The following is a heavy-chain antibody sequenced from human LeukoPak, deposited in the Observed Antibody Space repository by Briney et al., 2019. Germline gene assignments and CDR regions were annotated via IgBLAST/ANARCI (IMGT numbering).Heavy chain of an antibody. CDR2: IYYSGST. Sequence: SETLSLTCTVSGGSISSSSYYWGWIRQPPGKGLEWIGSIYYSGSTYYNPFLKSRVTISVDTSKNQFSLKLSSVTAADTAVYYCASRPSITIFGVVIIPHLYYFDYWGQGTLVTVSS. D-gene: IGHD3-3*01. CDR3: ASRPSITIFGVVIIPHLYYFDY. J-gene: IGHJ4*02. CDR1: GGSISSSSYY. V-gene: IGHV4-39*01.